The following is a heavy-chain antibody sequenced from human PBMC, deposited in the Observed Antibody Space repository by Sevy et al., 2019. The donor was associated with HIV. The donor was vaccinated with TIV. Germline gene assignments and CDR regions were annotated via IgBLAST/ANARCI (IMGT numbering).Heavy chain of an antibody. CDR3: AKDRITAARFQH. CDR1: GFIFSGYG. D-gene: IGHD6-13*01. V-gene: IGHV3-23*01. J-gene: IGHJ1*01. Sequence: GGSLRLSCAASGFIFSGYGMSWVRQAPGQGLEWVLANSGSGGSTYYADSVKGRFTISRDNFRNTLYLQMNSLRAEDTAVYYCAKDRITAARFQHWGQGTLVTVSS. CDR2: NSGSGGST.